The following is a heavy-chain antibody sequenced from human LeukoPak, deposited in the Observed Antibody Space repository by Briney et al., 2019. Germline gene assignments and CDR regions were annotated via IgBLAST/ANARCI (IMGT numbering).Heavy chain of an antibody. J-gene: IGHJ4*02. D-gene: IGHD2-2*01. CDR3: ARLYCSRTSCYYSN. V-gene: IGHV4-39*07. Sequence: PSETLSLTCTVSGVSISSSSYYWGWIRRPPGKGLEWIGSIYYSGSTYYNPSLKSRVTISVDTSKNQFSLKLSSVTAADTAIYYCARLYCSRTSCYYSNWGQGTLVTVSS. CDR2: IYYSGST. CDR1: GVSISSSSYY.